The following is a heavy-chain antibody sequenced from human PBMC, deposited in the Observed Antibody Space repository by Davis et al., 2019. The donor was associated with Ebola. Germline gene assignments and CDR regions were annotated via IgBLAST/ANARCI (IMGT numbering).Heavy chain of an antibody. CDR2: IYYSGST. V-gene: IGHV4-39*07. J-gene: IGHJ6*04. CDR3: AREDYSLRHWFDP. CDR1: GGSISSSSYY. Sequence: SETLSLTCTVSGGSISSSSYYWGWIRQPPGKGLEWIGSIYYSGSTYYNPSLKSRVTISVDTSKNQFSLKLSSVTAADTAVYYCAREDYSLRHWFDPWGKGTTVTVSS. D-gene: IGHD3-10*01.